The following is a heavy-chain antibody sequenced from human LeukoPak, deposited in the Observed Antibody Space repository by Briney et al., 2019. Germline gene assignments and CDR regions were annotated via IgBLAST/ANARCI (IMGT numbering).Heavy chain of an antibody. V-gene: IGHV4-39*07. J-gene: IGHJ4*02. D-gene: IGHD5-18*01. CDR2: IYYSGST. Sequence: PSETLSLTCTVSGGSISSSSYYWGWIRQPPGKGLEWIGSIYYSGSTYYNPSLKSRVTISVDTSKNQFSLKLSSVTAADTAVYYCARPFYTAMAARPYHFDYWGQGTLVTVSS. CDR3: ARPFYTAMAARPYHFDY. CDR1: GGSISSSSYY.